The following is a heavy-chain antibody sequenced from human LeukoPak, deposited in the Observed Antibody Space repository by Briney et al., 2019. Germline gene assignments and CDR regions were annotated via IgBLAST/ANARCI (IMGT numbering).Heavy chain of an antibody. CDR3: AREDDYAGAFDI. CDR2: ISSSSSYI. CDR1: GFTFSSYS. Sequence: GGSLRLSCAASGFTFSSYSMNWVRQAAGKGLEWVSSISSSSSYIYYADSVKGRFTISRDNAKNSLYLQMNSLRAEDTAVYYCAREDDYAGAFDIWGQGTMVTVSS. V-gene: IGHV3-21*01. J-gene: IGHJ3*02. D-gene: IGHD4-17*01.